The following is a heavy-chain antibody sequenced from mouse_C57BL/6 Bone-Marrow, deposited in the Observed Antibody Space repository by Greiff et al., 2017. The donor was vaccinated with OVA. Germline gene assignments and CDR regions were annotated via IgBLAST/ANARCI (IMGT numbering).Heavy chain of an antibody. CDR3: ARGGMVPSVAIDY. J-gene: IGHJ4*01. CDR1: VFTFSDYY. CDR2: ISNGGGST. V-gene: IGHV5-12*01. D-gene: IGHD2-1*01. Sequence: EVQGVESGGGLVQPGGSLKLSCAASVFTFSDYYMYWVRQTPEKRLEWVAYISNGGGSTYYPDTVNGRFTISRDNAENTLYLQMSRLKSEDTAMYYCARGGMVPSVAIDYWGQGTSVTVSP.